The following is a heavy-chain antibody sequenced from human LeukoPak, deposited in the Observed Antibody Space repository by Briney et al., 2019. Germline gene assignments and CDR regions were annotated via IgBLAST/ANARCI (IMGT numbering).Heavy chain of an antibody. J-gene: IGHJ6*02. CDR1: GFTFSSYG. V-gene: IGHV3-33*01. D-gene: IGHD3-3*01. Sequence: GGSLRLSCAASGFTFSSYGMHWVRQAPGKGLEWVAVIWYDGSNKYYADSVRGRFTISRDNSKSTLYLQMNSLRAEDTAVYYCARDLLYYDFWSGYYEAPRDYYYGMDVWGQGATVTVSS. CDR2: IWYDGSNK. CDR3: ARDLLYYDFWSGYYEAPRDYYYGMDV.